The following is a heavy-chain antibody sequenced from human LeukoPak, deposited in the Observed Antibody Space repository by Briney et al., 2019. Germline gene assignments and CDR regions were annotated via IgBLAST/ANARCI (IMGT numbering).Heavy chain of an antibody. Sequence: ASVKVSCKVSGYTLTELSMHWVRQAPGKGLEWMGGFDPEDGETIYAQKFQGRVTMTEDTSTDTAYMELSSLRSEDTAVYYCATPGVDCGGDCYRLHGHDAFDIWGQGTMVTVSS. J-gene: IGHJ3*02. CDR3: ATPGVDCGGDCYRLHGHDAFDI. V-gene: IGHV1-24*01. CDR2: FDPEDGET. D-gene: IGHD2-21*02. CDR1: GYTLTELS.